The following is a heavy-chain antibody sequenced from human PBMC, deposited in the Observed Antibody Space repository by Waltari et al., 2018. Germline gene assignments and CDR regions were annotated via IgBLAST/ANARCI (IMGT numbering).Heavy chain of an antibody. CDR1: GDSISSYS. V-gene: IGHV4-59*08. Sequence: QVQLQESGPGLVKPSETLSLTCTVSGDSISSYSWSWIRQPPGKGLEWIGYISYTGSTNYNPSLKSRVTFSVDTSKNQFSLKLSSATAADTAVYYCARALVTTRIYFDYWGLGTLVTVSS. CDR2: ISYTGST. J-gene: IGHJ4*02. CDR3: ARALVTTRIYFDY. D-gene: IGHD5-12*01.